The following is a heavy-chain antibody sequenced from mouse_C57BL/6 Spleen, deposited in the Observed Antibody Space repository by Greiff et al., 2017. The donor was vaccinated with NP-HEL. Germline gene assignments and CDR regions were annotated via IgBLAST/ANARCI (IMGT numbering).Heavy chain of an antibody. V-gene: IGHV5-16*01. Sequence: EVMLVESEGGLVQPGSSMKLSCTASGFTFSDYYMAWVRQVPEKGLEWVANINYDGSSTYYLDSLKSRFIISRDNAKNILYLQMSSLKSEDTATYYCARAAGTSYFDYWGQGTTLTVSS. CDR2: INYDGSST. J-gene: IGHJ2*01. CDR1: GFTFSDYY. CDR3: ARAAGTSYFDY. D-gene: IGHD4-1*01.